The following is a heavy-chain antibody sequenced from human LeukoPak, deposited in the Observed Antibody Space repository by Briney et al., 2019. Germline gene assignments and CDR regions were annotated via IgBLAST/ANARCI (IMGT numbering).Heavy chain of an antibody. J-gene: IGHJ4*02. CDR3: ARGSYYYDSSGYSGHYFDY. V-gene: IGHV1-69*06. D-gene: IGHD3-22*01. CDR2: IIPIFGTA. Sequence: ASVKVSCKASGGTFSSYAISWVRQAPGQGLEWMGGIIPIFGTANYAQKFQGRVTITADKSTSTAYMELSSLRSEDTAVYYCARGSYYYDSSGYSGHYFDYWGQGTLVTVSS. CDR1: GGTFSSYA.